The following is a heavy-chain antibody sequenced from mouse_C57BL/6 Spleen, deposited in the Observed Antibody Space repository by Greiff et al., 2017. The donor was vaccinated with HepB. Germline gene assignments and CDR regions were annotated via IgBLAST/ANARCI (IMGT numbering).Heavy chain of an antibody. CDR3: AITYYFDY. D-gene: IGHD1-1*01. V-gene: IGHV1-26*01. J-gene: IGHJ2*01. Sequence: EVQLQQSGPELVKPGASVKISCKASGYTFTDYYMNWVKQSHGKSLEWIGDINPNNGGTSYNQKFKGKATWTVDKSSSTAYMELRSLTSEDSAVYYCAITYYFDYWGQGTTLTVSS. CDR2: INPNNGGT. CDR1: GYTFTDYY.